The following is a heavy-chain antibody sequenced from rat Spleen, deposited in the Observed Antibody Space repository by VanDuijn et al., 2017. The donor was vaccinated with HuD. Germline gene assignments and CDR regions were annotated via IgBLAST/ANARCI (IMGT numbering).Heavy chain of an antibody. J-gene: IGHJ2*01. Sequence: EVQLQESGPGLVKPSQSLSLTCSVTGYSITSSYRWNWIRKFPGNKLEWMGYINSEGSTNYNPSLKSRISITRYTSKNQFFLQVNSVTTEDTATYYCARGIYYYDGTYYPDYWGQGVMVTVSS. D-gene: IGHD1-12*02. V-gene: IGHV3-3*01. CDR3: ARGIYYYDGTYYPDY. CDR1: GYSITSSYR. CDR2: INSEGST.